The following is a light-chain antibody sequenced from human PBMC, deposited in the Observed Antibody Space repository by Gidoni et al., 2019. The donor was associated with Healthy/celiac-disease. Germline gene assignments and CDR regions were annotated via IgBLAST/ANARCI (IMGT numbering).Light chain of an antibody. V-gene: IGKV3-11*01. CDR2: DAS. CDR1: QSVSSY. J-gene: IGKJ2*01. Sequence: EIVLTQSPATLSLSPGEIATLSCRASQSVSSYLAWYQPKPGQAPRLLIYDASNRATGIPARFSGIGSGTDFTLTIICLEPEDFAVYYCQQRRRTFGQGTKLEI. CDR3: QQRRRT.